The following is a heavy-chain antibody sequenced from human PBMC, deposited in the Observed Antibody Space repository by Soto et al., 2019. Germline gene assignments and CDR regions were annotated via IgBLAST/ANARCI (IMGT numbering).Heavy chain of an antibody. V-gene: IGHV1-2*04. J-gene: IGHJ6*02. CDR2: INPKSGGT. CDR3: SRDSFYAGSGRYSYAYSPPRYYAMDV. Sequence: GASVKVSCKASGYTFSDYYIHWVRQAPGQGLERMGWINPKSGGTNYAQNFRGWVTMTRDTSIGTAFMELNRLRSDDTAVYFCSRDSFYAGSGRYSYAYSPPRYYAMDVWG. CDR1: GYTFSDYY. D-gene: IGHD5-18*01.